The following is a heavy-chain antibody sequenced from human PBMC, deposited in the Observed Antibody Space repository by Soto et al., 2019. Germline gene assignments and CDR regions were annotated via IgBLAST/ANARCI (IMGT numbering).Heavy chain of an antibody. D-gene: IGHD3-22*01. CDR2: IYYSGST. J-gene: IGHJ1*01. CDR3: ARGAMIVVGPILSEYFQH. Sequence: SETLSLTCTVSGGSISSGGYYWSWIRQHPGKGLEWIGYIYYSGSTYYNPSLKSRVTISVDTSKNQFSLKLSSVTAADTAVYYCARGAMIVVGPILSEYFQHWGQGTPVTVSS. V-gene: IGHV4-31*03. CDR1: GGSISSGGYY.